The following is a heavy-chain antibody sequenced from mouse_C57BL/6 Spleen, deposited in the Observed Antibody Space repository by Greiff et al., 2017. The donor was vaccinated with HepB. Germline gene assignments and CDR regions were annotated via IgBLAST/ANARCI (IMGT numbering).Heavy chain of an antibody. J-gene: IGHJ1*03. CDR1: GYTFTDHT. Sequence: VQLQQSDAELVKPGASVKISCKVSGYTFTDHTIHWMKQRPEQGLEWIGYIYPRDGSTKYNEKFKGKATLTADKSSSTAYMQLNSLTSEDSAVYVCAMRGVTTDWYFDVWGTGTTVTVSS. D-gene: IGHD2-2*01. CDR3: AMRGVTTDWYFDV. V-gene: IGHV1-78*01. CDR2: IYPRDGST.